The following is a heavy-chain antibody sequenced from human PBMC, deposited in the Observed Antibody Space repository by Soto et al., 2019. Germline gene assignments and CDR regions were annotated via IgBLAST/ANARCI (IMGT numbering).Heavy chain of an antibody. CDR3: ARTVVPAAGESLDYYMDV. CDR2: IYYSGST. V-gene: IGHV4-31*03. CDR1: GGSISSRGYY. J-gene: IGHJ6*03. D-gene: IGHD2-2*01. Sequence: SETLSLTCTVSGGSISSRGYYWSWIRQHPGKGLEWIGYIYYSGSTYYNPSLKSRVTISVDTSKNQFSLKLSSVTAADTAVYYCARTVVPAAGESLDYYMDVWGKGTTVT.